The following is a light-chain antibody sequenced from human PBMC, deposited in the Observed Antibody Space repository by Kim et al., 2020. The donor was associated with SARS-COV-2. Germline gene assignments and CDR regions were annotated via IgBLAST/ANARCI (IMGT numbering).Light chain of an antibody. Sequence: QAGLTQPPSVSKGLRQTATLTCTGNSNNVGNQGAAWLQQHQGHPPKLLSYRNNNRPSGISERLSASRSGNTASLTITGLQPEDEADYYCSARDSSLSVVVFGGGTKLTVL. CDR3: SARDSSLSVVV. J-gene: IGLJ2*01. CDR1: SNNVGNQG. V-gene: IGLV10-54*01. CDR2: RNN.